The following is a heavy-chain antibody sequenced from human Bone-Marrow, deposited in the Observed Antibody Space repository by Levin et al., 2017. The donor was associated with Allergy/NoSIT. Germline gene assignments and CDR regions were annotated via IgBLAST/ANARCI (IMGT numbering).Heavy chain of an antibody. J-gene: IGHJ4*02. Sequence: SQTLSLTCTVSGASISSGDYYWSWIRQPPGKGLEWIGYIYYSGSTFYNPSLKSRITISVDTSKNQFSLKLSSVTAADTAVYYCARDTAVATYSLGSFDFWGQGILVTVSS. CDR2: IYYSGST. D-gene: IGHD5-18*01. V-gene: IGHV4-30-4*01. CDR1: GASISSGDYY. CDR3: ARDTAVATYSLGSFDF.